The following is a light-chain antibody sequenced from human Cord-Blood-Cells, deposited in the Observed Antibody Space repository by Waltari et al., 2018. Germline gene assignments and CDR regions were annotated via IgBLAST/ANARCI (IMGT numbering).Light chain of an antibody. CDR1: QSVSSSY. CDR3: QQYGSSR. Sequence: EIVSTQSPGTLSLSLGERATFSCRASQSVSSSYLAWYHQKPGQAPRLLIYGASSRATGIPDRFSGSGSGTDFTLTISRLEPEDFAVYYCQQYGSSRFGQGTKLEIK. J-gene: IGKJ2*01. V-gene: IGKV3-20*01. CDR2: GAS.